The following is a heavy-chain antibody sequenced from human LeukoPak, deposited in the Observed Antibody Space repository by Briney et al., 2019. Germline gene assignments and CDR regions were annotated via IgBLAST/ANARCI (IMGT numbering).Heavy chain of an antibody. D-gene: IGHD2-8*01. CDR3: VKMYAALDDY. V-gene: IGHV3-64D*06. CDR1: GFTFSSYA. J-gene: IGHJ4*02. CDR2: ISSNGGST. Sequence: PGGSLRLSCSASGFTFSSYAMHWVRQAPGKGLEYVSAISSNGGSTYYADSVKGRFTISRDNSKNTLYLQMSSLRAEDTAAYYCVKMYAALDDYWGQGTLVTVSS.